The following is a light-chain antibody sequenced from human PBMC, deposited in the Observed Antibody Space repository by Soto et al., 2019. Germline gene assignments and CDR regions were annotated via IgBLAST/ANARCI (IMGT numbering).Light chain of an antibody. Sequence: DIKLNQSPAFVSASVGDRVTITCRASQGISTYLAWYQQKPGIAPKLLISAASTLQSGVPSRFSGSGSGTEFTLTINSLQSEDFALYYCPPYNNWPLTFGGGTNADI. J-gene: IGKJ4*01. CDR2: AAS. CDR3: PPYNNWPLT. CDR1: QGISTY. V-gene: IGKV1-9*01.